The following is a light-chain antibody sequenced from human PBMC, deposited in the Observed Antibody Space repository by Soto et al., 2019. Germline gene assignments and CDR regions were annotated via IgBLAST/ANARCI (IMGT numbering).Light chain of an antibody. CDR1: QDISNY. CDR3: QQYDNLFT. V-gene: IGKV1-33*01. J-gene: IGKJ3*01. CDR2: DAS. Sequence: DIQMTQSPSSLSASVGDRVTITCQVSQDISNYLNWYQQKPGKAPKLLIYDASNLETGVPSRFSGSGYGTDFTFTISSLQPEDIATYYCQQYDNLFTFGPGTKVDIK.